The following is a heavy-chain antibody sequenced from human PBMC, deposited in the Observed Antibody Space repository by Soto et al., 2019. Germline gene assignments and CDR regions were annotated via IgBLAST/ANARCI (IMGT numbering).Heavy chain of an antibody. CDR3: ARESDFWSGYHYGMDV. Sequence: LLNRACQTSGGGNSVYVGGWGRRKKRQGLEWMGGIIPIFGTANYAQKFQGRGTITADESTSTAYMELSSLRSEDTAVYYCARESDFWSGYHYGMDVWGQGTTVTVSS. CDR2: IIPIFGTA. J-gene: IGHJ6*02. CDR1: GGGNSVYV. D-gene: IGHD3-3*01. V-gene: IGHV1-69*01.